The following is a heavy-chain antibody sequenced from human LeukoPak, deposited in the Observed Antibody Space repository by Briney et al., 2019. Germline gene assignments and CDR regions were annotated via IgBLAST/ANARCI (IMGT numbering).Heavy chain of an antibody. CDR2: ISATGAGT. Sequence: QPGGSLRLSCAVSGLSFRSYAMTWVRQAPGKGLEWVSSISATGAGTYYSDSVRGRFTISRDNSKSTLFLQMNSLRAEDTAVYYCAKLNPATSGSYSDNWGQGTLVTVSA. V-gene: IGHV3-23*01. CDR1: GLSFRSYA. J-gene: IGHJ4*02. CDR3: AKLNPATSGSYSDN. D-gene: IGHD1-26*01.